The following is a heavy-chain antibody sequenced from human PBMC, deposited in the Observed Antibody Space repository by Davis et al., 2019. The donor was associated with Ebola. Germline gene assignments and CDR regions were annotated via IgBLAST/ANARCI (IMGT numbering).Heavy chain of an antibody. J-gene: IGHJ5*02. Sequence: PGGSLRLSCAASGFTFSNDWMTWVRQAPGKGLEWVANIKQDGSEKNYVDSVKGRFTISRDNAKNSLYLQMNSLRGEDTAVYYCARERSLVVSAIGTVFDPWGQGALVTVSS. V-gene: IGHV3-7*01. D-gene: IGHD2-8*02. CDR2: IKQDGSEK. CDR1: GFTFSNDW. CDR3: ARERSLVVSAIGTVFDP.